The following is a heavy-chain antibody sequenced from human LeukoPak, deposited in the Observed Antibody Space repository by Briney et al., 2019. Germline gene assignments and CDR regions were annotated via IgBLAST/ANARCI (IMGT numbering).Heavy chain of an antibody. D-gene: IGHD2-2*03. CDR2: ISYDGNTE. CDR3: ARDPLDISRWTNAFDI. J-gene: IGHJ3*02. V-gene: IGHV3-30*03. Sequence: GGSLRLSCVASGFTFTHYGFHWVRQAPGKALEWVSFISYDGNTEYGDSVKGRFTISRDNSKNTLYLEMNGLRSDDTAVYYCARDPLDISRWTNAFDIWGQGTMVTVSS. CDR1: GFTFTHYG.